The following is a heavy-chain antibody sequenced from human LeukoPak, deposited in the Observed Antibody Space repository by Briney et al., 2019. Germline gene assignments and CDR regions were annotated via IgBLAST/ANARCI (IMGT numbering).Heavy chain of an antibody. CDR3: ARGSSWYQAGNWFDP. D-gene: IGHD6-13*01. J-gene: IGHJ5*02. V-gene: IGHV1-8*01. CDR2: MNPNSGNT. CDR1: GYTFTSYD. Sequence: ASVKVSCKASGYTFTSYDINWVRQAPGQGLEWMGWMNPNSGNTGYAQKFQGRVTMTRNISISTAYMELSSLRSEDTAVYYCARGSSWYQAGNWFDPWGQGTLVTVSS.